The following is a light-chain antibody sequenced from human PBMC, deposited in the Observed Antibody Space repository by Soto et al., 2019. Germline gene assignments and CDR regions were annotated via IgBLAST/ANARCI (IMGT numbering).Light chain of an antibody. V-gene: IGKV2-24*01. J-gene: IGKJ1*01. CDR2: KIS. CDR3: MQAPQFPWT. Sequence: DIVMTPTPLSSPVTLGQPASISCRSSQSLVYSDGNTYLSWLQQRPGQPPRLLIYKISNLVSGVXDXXSGSGAGTDFTLKSSRVEAEGVGLYYCMQAPQFPWTFGQGTKVEIK. CDR1: QSLVYSDGNTY.